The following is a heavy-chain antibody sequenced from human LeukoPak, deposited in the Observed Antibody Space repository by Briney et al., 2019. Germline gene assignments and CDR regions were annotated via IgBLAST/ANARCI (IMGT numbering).Heavy chain of an antibody. CDR1: GFTFDDYA. Sequence: PGGSLRLSCAASGFTFDDYAMHWVRQAPGKGLEWVSGISWNSGSIGYADSVKGRFTISRDNAKNSLYLQMNSLRAEDTALYYCAKDDSSGYYGSFDYWGQGTLVTVSS. J-gene: IGHJ4*02. CDR3: AKDDSSGYYGSFDY. CDR2: ISWNSGSI. V-gene: IGHV3-9*01. D-gene: IGHD3-22*01.